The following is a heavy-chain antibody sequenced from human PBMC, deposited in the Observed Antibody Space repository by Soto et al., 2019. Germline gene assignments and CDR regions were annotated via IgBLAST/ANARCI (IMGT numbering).Heavy chain of an antibody. CDR3: VWQSKYPSSFH. J-gene: IGHJ4*02. D-gene: IGHD6-13*01. Sequence: EVQLVESEGGLVKPGGSLRLSCVVSGIPFIDAWMNWVRQAPGKGLEWVARIKSKAGGETRDYAAPVKGRFTISRDDAKNMLYLEMNSLEVDDTAVYFGVWQSKYPSSFHWGPGTLVTVSS. CDR2: IKSKAGGETR. CDR1: GIPFIDAW. V-gene: IGHV3-15*07.